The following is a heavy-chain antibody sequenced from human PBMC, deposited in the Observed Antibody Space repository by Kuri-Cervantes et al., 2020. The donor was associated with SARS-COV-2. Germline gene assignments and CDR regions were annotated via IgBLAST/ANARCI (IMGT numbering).Heavy chain of an antibody. J-gene: IGHJ3*02. CDR3: AHRRPTVTTNDAFVI. CDR2: IYWDDDK. Sequence: SGPTLVKPTQTLTLTCTFSGFSLNTSAVGVGWIRQPPGKALEWLALIYWDDDKRYGPSLKSRLTITKDASNNQVVLTMTNMDPVDTAIYYCAHRRPTVTTNDAFVIWGQGTMVTVSS. V-gene: IGHV2-5*05. CDR1: GFSLNTSAVG. D-gene: IGHD4-17*01.